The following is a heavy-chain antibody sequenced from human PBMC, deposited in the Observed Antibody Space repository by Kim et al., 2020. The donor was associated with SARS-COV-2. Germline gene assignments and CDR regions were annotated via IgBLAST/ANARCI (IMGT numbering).Heavy chain of an antibody. CDR1: GYTFTSYG. D-gene: IGHD3-16*01. Sequence: ASVKFSCKASGYTFTSYGISWVRQAPGQGLEWMGWISAYNGNTNYAQKLQGRVTMPTATSTSTAYLELRSLRSDDTAVYYCARGGYYYYGMEVWGQGTTVTVSS. CDR3: ARGGYYYYGMEV. V-gene: IGHV1-18*01. J-gene: IGHJ6*02. CDR2: ISAYNGNT.